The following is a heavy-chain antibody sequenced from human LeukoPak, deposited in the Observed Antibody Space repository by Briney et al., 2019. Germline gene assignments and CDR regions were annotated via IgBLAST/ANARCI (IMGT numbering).Heavy chain of an antibody. CDR1: GFTFSSCG. CDR2: ISDSGATT. V-gene: IGHV3-23*01. J-gene: IGHJ4*02. D-gene: IGHD1-1*01. CDR3: AKDRGWYNDC. Sequence: GGSLRLSCAASGFTFSSCGMTWVRQAPGKGLEWVSTISDSGATTWYADSVKGRFTISRDNSENTLSLQMNSLRAEDTAVYFCAKDRGWYNDCWGQGTLVTVSS.